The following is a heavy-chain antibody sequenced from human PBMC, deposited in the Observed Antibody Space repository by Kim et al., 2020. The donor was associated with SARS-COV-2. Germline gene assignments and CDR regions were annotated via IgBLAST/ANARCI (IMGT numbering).Heavy chain of an antibody. J-gene: IGHJ5*02. D-gene: IGHD2-21*01. CDR2: IYHSGST. Sequence: SETLSLTCAVSGGSISDSPYHWGWIRQPPGKGLEWIGSIYHSGSTYYNPSLKSRVTISVDTSKNHFSLKLTSVTAADTAMYYCARHFTGHCEDDGFCWTRWFDPWGQGALVTVSS. V-gene: IGHV4-39*01. CDR3: ARHFTGHCEDDGFCWTRWFDP. CDR1: GGSISDSPYH.